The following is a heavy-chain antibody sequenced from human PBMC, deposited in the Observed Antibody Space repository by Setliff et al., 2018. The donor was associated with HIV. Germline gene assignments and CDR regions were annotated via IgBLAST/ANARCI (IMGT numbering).Heavy chain of an antibody. J-gene: IGHJ4*02. Sequence: ASVKVSCKASGYTYSRYAMHWVRQAPGQRLEWMGWINIGNGNTKYSQRLQGRVTLTTDTSTSTAYMELRSLRFDDTAVYFCARGVSQAYTYGSGAYYYFDFWGLGTLVTVSS. CDR2: INIGNGNT. CDR3: ARGVSQAYTYGSGAYYYFDF. V-gene: IGHV1-3*04. D-gene: IGHD6-19*01. CDR1: GYTYSRYA.